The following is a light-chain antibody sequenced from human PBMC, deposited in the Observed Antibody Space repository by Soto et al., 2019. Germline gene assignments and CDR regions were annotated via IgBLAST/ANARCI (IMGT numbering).Light chain of an antibody. CDR3: QQYYSYPS. CDR1: QGISSY. V-gene: IGKV1-8*01. J-gene: IGKJ1*01. CDR2: AAS. Sequence: AIRMTQSPSSLSASTGDRVTITCRASQGISSYLAWYQQKPGKAPKLLIYAASTLQSGVPSRFSSSGFGTDFTLTISCLQSEDFATYYCQQYYSYPSFGQGTKVEIK.